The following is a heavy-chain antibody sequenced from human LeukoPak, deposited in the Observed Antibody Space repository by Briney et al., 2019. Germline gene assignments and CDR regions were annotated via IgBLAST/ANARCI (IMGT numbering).Heavy chain of an antibody. CDR1: GFTFSDYY. V-gene: IGHV3-11*01. Sequence: GGSLRLSCAASGFTFSDYYMSWIRQAPGKGLEWVSYISSSDSTIYYADSVKGRFTISRDNAKNSLYLQMNSLRAEDTAVYYCARGVTKDYYYYYGMDVWGQGTTVTVSS. CDR3: ARGVTKDYYYYYGMDV. D-gene: IGHD4-11*01. CDR2: ISSSDSTI. J-gene: IGHJ6*02.